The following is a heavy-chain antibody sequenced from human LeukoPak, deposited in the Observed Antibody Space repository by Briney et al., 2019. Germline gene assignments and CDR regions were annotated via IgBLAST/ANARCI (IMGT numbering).Heavy chain of an antibody. D-gene: IGHD1-26*01. J-gene: IGHJ5*02. Sequence: KPSETLSLTCTVSGGSISSYYWSWIRQPAGKGLEWIGRIYTSGSTNYNPSLKSRVTMSVDTSKNQFSLKLSSVTAAHTAVYYCASQNPDIVGATSGWFDPWGQGTLVTVSS. CDR1: GGSISSYY. CDR2: IYTSGST. V-gene: IGHV4-4*07. CDR3: ASQNPDIVGATSGWFDP.